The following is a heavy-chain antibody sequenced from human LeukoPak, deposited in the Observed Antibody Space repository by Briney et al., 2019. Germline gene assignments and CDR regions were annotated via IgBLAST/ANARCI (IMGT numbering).Heavy chain of an antibody. J-gene: IGHJ3*02. CDR2: IIPIFGTA. D-gene: IGHD3-22*01. V-gene: IGHV1-69*05. CDR3: ARSGYYDSSDYLLAFDI. Sequence: SVKVSCKASGGTFSSYAISWVRQAPGQGLEWMGGIIPIFGTANYAQKFQGRVTITTDESTSTVYMELSSLRSEDTAVYYCARSGYYDSSDYLLAFDIWGQGTMVTVSS. CDR1: GGTFSSYA.